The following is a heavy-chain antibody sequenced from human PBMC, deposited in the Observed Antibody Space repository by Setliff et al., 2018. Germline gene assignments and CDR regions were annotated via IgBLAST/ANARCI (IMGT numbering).Heavy chain of an antibody. J-gene: IGHJ4*02. V-gene: IGHV3-30*02. CDR1: GFTFSSYG. CDR2: IRYDGSEK. Sequence: GGSLRLSCAASGFTFSSYGMHWVRQAPGKGLEWVAFIRYDGSEKYYMDSVKGRFTISRDNAKNSLYLQMNSLRAEDTAVYYCARDRLRYFDWLLCTAIDYWGQGTLVTVSS. CDR3: ARDRLRYFDWLLCTAIDY. D-gene: IGHD3-9*01.